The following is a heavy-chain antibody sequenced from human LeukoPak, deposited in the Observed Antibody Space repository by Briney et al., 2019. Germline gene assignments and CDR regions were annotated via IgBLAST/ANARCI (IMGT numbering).Heavy chain of an antibody. V-gene: IGHV4-38-2*02. Sequence: KTSETLSLTCTVSGYSITSAYYWGWIRQPPGKGLEWIGEINHSGSTNYNPSLRSRVTISVDTSKNQFSLKLSSVTAADTAVYYCARMGQKPYYYGSGSYHNAAHYSYYYMDVWGKGTTVTVSS. D-gene: IGHD3-10*01. CDR1: GYSITSAYY. CDR3: ARMGQKPYYYGSGSYHNAAHYSYYYMDV. CDR2: INHSGST. J-gene: IGHJ6*03.